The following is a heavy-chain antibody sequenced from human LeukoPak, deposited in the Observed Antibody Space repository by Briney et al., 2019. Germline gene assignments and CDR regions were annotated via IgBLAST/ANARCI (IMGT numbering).Heavy chain of an antibody. D-gene: IGHD1-26*01. V-gene: IGHV4-61*02. CDR1: GGSISSGSYY. CDR2: IYTSGST. Sequence: SQTLSLTCTVSGGSISSGSYYWSWIRQPAGKGLEWIGRIYTSGSTNYNLSLKSRVTISVDTSKNQFSLKLSSVTAADTAVYYCARYVGAFDYWGQGTLVTVSS. CDR3: ARYVGAFDY. J-gene: IGHJ4*02.